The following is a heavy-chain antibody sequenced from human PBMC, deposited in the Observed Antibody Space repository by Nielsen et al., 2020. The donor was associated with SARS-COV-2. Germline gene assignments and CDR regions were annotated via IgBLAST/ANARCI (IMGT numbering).Heavy chain of an antibody. CDR2: INPNSGGT. D-gene: IGHD5-18*01. CDR1: GYTFTGYY. J-gene: IGHJ4*02. Sequence: ASVKVSCKASGYTFTGYYMHWMRQAPGQGLEWMGRINPNSGGTNHAQKFQGRVTMTRDTSISTAYMELSRLRSDDTAVYYCARDPLRGYSYGVDYWGQGTLVTVSS. V-gene: IGHV1-2*06. CDR3: ARDPLRGYSYGVDY.